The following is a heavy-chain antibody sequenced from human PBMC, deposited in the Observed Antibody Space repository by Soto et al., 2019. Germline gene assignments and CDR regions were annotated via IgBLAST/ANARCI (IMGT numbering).Heavy chain of an antibody. CDR1: GGSISSGDYY. CDR2: IYHSGST. V-gene: IGHV4-30-4*01. J-gene: IGHJ4*02. Sequence: SETLSLTCTVSGGSISSGDYYWSWIRQPPGKGLEWIGYIYHSGSTYYNPSLKSRVTISVNTSKNQFSLKLSSVTAADTAVYYCVGSGYSPFDYWGQGTLVTVSS. D-gene: IGHD3-22*01. CDR3: VGSGYSPFDY.